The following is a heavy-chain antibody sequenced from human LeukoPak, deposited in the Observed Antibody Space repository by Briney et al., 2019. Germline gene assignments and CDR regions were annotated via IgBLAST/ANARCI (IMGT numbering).Heavy chain of an antibody. CDR1: GYTFTSYY. V-gene: IGHV1-46*03. D-gene: IGHD5-12*01. CDR3: ARDQSGYSGYDY. Sequence: GASVKVSCKASGYTFTSYYMHWVRQAPGQGLEWMGIINPSVGSTSYAQKLQGRGTMTRDTSTSTVYMELSRLRSENTAVYYCARDQSGYSGYDYWGQGTLVTVSS. J-gene: IGHJ4*02. CDR2: INPSVGST.